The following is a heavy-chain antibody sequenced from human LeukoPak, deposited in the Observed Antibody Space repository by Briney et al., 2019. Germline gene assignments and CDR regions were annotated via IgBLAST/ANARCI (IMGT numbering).Heavy chain of an antibody. Sequence: SETLSLTCTVSGGSISGYYWSWIRQAPGKGLELVGHIYYSGSTNYNPSLKSRVTISGDTSRNQFSLKLSSVTAADTAVYYCARRGAVYAGNDFDYWGQGTLVSVST. CDR3: ARRGAVYAGNDFDY. CDR1: GGSISGYY. V-gene: IGHV4-59*08. D-gene: IGHD4-23*01. CDR2: IYYSGST. J-gene: IGHJ4*02.